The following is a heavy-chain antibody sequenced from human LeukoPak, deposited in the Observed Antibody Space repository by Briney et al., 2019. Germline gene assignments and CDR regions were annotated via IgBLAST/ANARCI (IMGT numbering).Heavy chain of an antibody. CDR3: ARDIDGFDY. CDR2: IYYSGTT. CDR1: AYSISSGYY. D-gene: IGHD2-15*01. V-gene: IGHV4-38-2*02. J-gene: IGHJ4*02. Sequence: SETLSLTCTVSAYSISSGYYWGWIRQPPGKGLEWIGSIYYSGTTSYNPSHKSRVAISVDTSKNQFSLKLSSVTAADTAVYYCARDIDGFDYWGQGTLVTVSS.